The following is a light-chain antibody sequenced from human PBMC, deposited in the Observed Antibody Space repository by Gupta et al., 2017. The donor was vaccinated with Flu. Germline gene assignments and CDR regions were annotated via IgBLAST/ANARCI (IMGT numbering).Light chain of an antibody. CDR1: QSLLHSNGYNY. Sequence: DTVMTQSPLSLPVTPGEPASISCRSSQSLLHSNGYNYLDWYLQKPGQSPQVLIYLGSNRASGVPDRFSGSVSGTDFTLKISRVEAEDVGVYYCRQTLHPPWTFGQGTKVEIK. CDR2: LGS. CDR3: RQTLHPPWT. V-gene: IGKV2-28*01. J-gene: IGKJ1*01.